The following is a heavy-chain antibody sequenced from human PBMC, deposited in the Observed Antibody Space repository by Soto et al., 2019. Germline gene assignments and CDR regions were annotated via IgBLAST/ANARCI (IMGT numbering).Heavy chain of an antibody. Sequence: ASVKVSCKASGYTFTGYYMHWVRQAPGQGLEWMGWINPNSGGTNYAQKFQGRVTMTRDTSISTAYMELSRLRSDDTAVYYCARDYDFWSGYSFFNNWFDPWGQGTLVTAPQ. V-gene: IGHV1-2*02. CDR1: GYTFTGYY. J-gene: IGHJ5*02. D-gene: IGHD3-3*01. CDR3: ARDYDFWSGYSFFNNWFDP. CDR2: INPNSGGT.